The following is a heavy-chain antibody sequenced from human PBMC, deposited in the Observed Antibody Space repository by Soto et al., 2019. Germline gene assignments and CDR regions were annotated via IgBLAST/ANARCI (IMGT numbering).Heavy chain of an antibody. D-gene: IGHD3-10*01. Sequence: SETLSLPCTVSGGSITTYPCNWGWIRQPPKKGLEWIGTISYSATTYYSSSLKSRVTMSVDTSKNQFSLKLSSVTAADTAVYYCARQYYCGGYYYYGMDVWGQGTTCIV. CDR2: ISYSATT. CDR3: ARQYYCGGYYYYGMDV. J-gene: IGHJ6*02. V-gene: IGHV4-39*07. CDR1: GGSITTYPCN.